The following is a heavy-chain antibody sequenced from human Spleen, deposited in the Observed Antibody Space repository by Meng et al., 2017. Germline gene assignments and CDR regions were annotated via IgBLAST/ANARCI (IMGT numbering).Heavy chain of an antibody. CDR3: ARDWWSYYDY. D-gene: IGHD2-15*01. CDR1: GYTFIGNY. Sequence: ASVKVSCKASGYTFIGNYLHWVRQAPGQGLEWLGWINPNTGGTNYAQNFQGRVTMTRDTSISTAYMELSSPRSDDTAVYYCARDWWSYYDYWGQGTLVTVSS. V-gene: IGHV1-2*02. CDR2: INPNTGGT. J-gene: IGHJ4*02.